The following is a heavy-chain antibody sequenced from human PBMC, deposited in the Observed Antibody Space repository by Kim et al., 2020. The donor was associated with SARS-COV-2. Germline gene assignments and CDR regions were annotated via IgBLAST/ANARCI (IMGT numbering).Heavy chain of an antibody. D-gene: IGHD3-10*01. Sequence: SVKVSCKASGGTFSSYAISWVRQAPGQGLEWMGGIIPIFGTANYAQKFQGRVTITADESTSTAYMELSSLRSEDTAVYYCARDVYGSGNYLTPYYYYGMDVWGQGTTVTVSS. CDR3: ARDVYGSGNYLTPYYYYGMDV. CDR1: GGTFSSYA. V-gene: IGHV1-69*13. CDR2: IIPIFGTA. J-gene: IGHJ6*02.